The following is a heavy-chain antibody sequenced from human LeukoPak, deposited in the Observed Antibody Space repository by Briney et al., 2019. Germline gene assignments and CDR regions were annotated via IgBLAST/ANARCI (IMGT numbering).Heavy chain of an antibody. D-gene: IGHD3-3*01. J-gene: IGHJ6*02. CDR2: ISWNSGSI. Sequence: GGSLRLSCAASGFTFDDYAMHWVRQAPGKGLEWVSGISWNSGSIGYADPVKGRFTISRDNAKNSLYLQMNSLRAEDTAVYYCARDWVFWSGYYSGTDYGMDVWGQGTTVTVSS. CDR3: ARDWVFWSGYYSGTDYGMDV. V-gene: IGHV3-9*01. CDR1: GFTFDDYA.